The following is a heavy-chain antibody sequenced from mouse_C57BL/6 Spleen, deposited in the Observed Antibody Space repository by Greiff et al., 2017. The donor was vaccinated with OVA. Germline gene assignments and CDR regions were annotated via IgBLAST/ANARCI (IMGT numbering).Heavy chain of an antibody. CDR1: GYTFTSYW. V-gene: IGHV1-50*01. J-gene: IGHJ2*01. CDR3: ARYSSGSDY. CDR2: IDPSDSYT. Sequence: VKLQQPGAELVKPGASVKLSCKASGYTFTSYWMQWVKQRPGQGLEWIGEIDPSDSYTNYNQKFKGKATLTVDTSSSTAYMQLSSLTSEDSAVYYCARYSSGSDYWGQGTTLTVSS. D-gene: IGHD3-2*02.